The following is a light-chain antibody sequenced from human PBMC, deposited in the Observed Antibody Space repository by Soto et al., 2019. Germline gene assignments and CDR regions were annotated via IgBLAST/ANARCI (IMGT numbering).Light chain of an antibody. CDR3: QQYYTTPVT. Sequence: DIVMTQSPDSLSVSLGERATINCKSSQTVLHGSNYLAWYQQRAGQSPKLLIYWASTRESGVPDRFSGSGSGTDFTLTISSLQAEDVAVYYCQQYYTTPVTFGQGTKVEI. V-gene: IGKV4-1*01. J-gene: IGKJ1*01. CDR1: QTVLHGSNY. CDR2: WAS.